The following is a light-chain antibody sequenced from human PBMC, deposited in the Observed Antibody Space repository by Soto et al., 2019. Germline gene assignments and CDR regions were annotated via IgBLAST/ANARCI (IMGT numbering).Light chain of an antibody. CDR3: CSYAGSSTYVV. V-gene: IGLV2-23*01. Sequence: QSVLTQPASVSGSPGQSITISCTGTSSDVGSYNIVSWYQQHPGKAPKLMIYEGSKRPSGVSNRFSGSKSGNTASLTISGLQAEDEADYYCCSYAGSSTYVVFGGGTQLTVL. CDR2: EGS. J-gene: IGLJ2*01. CDR1: SSDVGSYNI.